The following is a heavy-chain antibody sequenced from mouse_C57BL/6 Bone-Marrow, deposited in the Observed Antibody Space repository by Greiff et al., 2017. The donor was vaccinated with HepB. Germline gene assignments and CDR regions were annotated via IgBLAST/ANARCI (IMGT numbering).Heavy chain of an antibody. D-gene: IGHD1-1*01. CDR3: TRDPTYYYGSRAWFAY. CDR2: ISSGGDYI. CDR1: GFTFSSYA. V-gene: IGHV5-9-1*02. J-gene: IGHJ3*01. Sequence: EVKLMESGEGLVKPGGSLKLSCAASGFTFSSYAMSWVRQTPEKRLEWVAYISSGGDYIYYADTVKGRFTISRDNARNTLYLQMSSLKSEDTAMYYCTRDPTYYYGSRAWFAYWGQGTLVTVSA.